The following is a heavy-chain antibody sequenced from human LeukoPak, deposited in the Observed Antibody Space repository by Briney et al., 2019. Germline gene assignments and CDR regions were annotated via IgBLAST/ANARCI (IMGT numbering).Heavy chain of an antibody. Sequence: SETLSLTCTVSGGSISSSSYYWSWIRQPPGKGLEWIGEINHSGSTNYNPSLKSRVTISVDTSKNQFSLKLSSVTAADTAVYYCARDLGVSSGPTDAFDIWGQGTMVTVSS. CDR1: GGSISSSSYY. D-gene: IGHD3-22*01. V-gene: IGHV4-39*07. CDR2: INHSGST. CDR3: ARDLGVSSGPTDAFDI. J-gene: IGHJ3*02.